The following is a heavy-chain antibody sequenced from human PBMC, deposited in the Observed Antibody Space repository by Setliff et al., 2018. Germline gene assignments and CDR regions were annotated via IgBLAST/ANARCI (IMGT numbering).Heavy chain of an antibody. V-gene: IGHV2-26*01. D-gene: IGHD1-7*01. CDR1: GFSLSNTKMG. CDR3: AHKLQSTSRVFDY. J-gene: IGHJ4*02. CDR2: IFSNDEK. Sequence: SGPTLVNPTETLTLACTVSGFSLSNTKMGVSWIRQPPGKALEWLAHIFSNDEKTYSPSLQTRLTISKDTSKSQVVLTMTNMDPADTGTYYCAHKLQSTSRVFDYWGQGALVTVSS.